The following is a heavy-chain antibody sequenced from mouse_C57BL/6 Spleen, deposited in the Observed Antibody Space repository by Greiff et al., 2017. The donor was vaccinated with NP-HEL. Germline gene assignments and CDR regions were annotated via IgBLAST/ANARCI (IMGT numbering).Heavy chain of an antibody. D-gene: IGHD3-2*02. CDR3: ASRDSSGGY. CDR2: INPGSGGT. Sequence: QVQLKQSGAELVRPGTSVKVSCKASGYAFTNYLIEWVKQRPGQGLEWIGVINPGSGGTNYNEKFKGKATLTADKSSSTAYMQLSSLTSEDSAVYFCASRDSSGGYWGQGTTLTVSS. J-gene: IGHJ2*01. V-gene: IGHV1-54*01. CDR1: GYAFTNYL.